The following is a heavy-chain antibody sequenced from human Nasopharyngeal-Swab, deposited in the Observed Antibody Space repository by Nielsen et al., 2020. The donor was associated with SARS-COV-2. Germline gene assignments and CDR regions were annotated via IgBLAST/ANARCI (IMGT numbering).Heavy chain of an antibody. CDR3: ARLVSGTYNWFDP. CDR2: IYPGDSDT. V-gene: IGHV5-51*01. CDR1: GYSFTSYW. Sequence: KVSCKGSGYSFTSYWIGWVRQMPGKGLEWMGIIYPGDSDTGYSPSFQGQVTISADKSISTAYLQWSSLKASDTAMYYCARLVSGTYNWFDPWGQGTLVTVSS. J-gene: IGHJ5*02. D-gene: IGHD3-3*01.